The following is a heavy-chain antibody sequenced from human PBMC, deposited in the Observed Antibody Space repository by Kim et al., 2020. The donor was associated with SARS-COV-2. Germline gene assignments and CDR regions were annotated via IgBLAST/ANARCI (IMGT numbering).Heavy chain of an antibody. V-gene: IGHV4-31*03. J-gene: IGHJ4*02. Sequence: SETLSLTCTVSGGSISSGGYYWSWIRQHPGKGLEWIGYIYYSGSTYYNPSLKSRVTISVDTSKNQFSLKLSSVTAADTAVYYCARGCRGSGSYYIFDYWGQGTLVTVSS. D-gene: IGHD3-10*01. CDR1: GGSISSGGYY. CDR2: IYYSGST. CDR3: ARGCRGSGSYYIFDY.